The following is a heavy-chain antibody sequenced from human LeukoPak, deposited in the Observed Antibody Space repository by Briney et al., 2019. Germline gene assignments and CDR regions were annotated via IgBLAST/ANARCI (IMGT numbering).Heavy chain of an antibody. CDR2: IWYDGSNK. CDR1: GFTFSSYG. CDR3: ARDQNEGYGDDFYYFYY. D-gene: IGHD4-17*01. Sequence: GGSLRLSCAASGFTFSSYGMHWVRQAPGKGLEWVAVIWYDGSNKYYVDSVKGRFTISRDNSKNTLYLQMNSLRAEDTAVYYCARDQNEGYGDDFYYFYYWGRETLVTVSS. V-gene: IGHV3-33*01. J-gene: IGHJ4*02.